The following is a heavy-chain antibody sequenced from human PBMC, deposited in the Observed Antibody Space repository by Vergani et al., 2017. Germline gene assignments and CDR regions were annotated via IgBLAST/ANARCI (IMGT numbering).Heavy chain of an antibody. J-gene: IGHJ4*02. CDR3: ARDIPRGASYFDF. CDR2: IEDDGDDK. V-gene: IGHV3-7*01. CDR1: GFTFSKYW. Sequence: EVQLVESGGGFVRPGESLRLSCAASGFTFSKYWMPWVRQAPGKGLEWVANIEDDGDDKNYADSVKGRFTISRDNADNSVYLQMNSLRPVDTAVYYCARDIPRGASYFDFWGRGALVIVSS. D-gene: IGHD2-21*01.